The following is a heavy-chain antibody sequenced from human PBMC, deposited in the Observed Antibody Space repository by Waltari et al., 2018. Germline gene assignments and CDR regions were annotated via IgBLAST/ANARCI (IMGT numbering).Heavy chain of an antibody. Sequence: EVQLVESGGGLVKPGESLRLSCVASGFTFGGAGRNWVRQAPGKGLGWVASISGGSSFTYYGDSVKGRFTISRDNAQNSVYLEMNSLRVEDTAVYYCARVRDDPFYTGSGYSATWGQGTLVTVSS. CDR2: ISGGSSFT. CDR3: ARVRDDPFYTGSGYSAT. V-gene: IGHV3-21*06. J-gene: IGHJ4*02. D-gene: IGHD6-19*01. CDR1: GFTFGGAG.